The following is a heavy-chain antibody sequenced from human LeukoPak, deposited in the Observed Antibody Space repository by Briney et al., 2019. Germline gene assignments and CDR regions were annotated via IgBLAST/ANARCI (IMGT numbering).Heavy chain of an antibody. CDR1: GYTFTGYY. CDR2: INPNSGGT. Sequence: ASVKVSCKASGYTFTGYYMHWVRQAPGQGLEWMGWINPNSGGTNYAQKFQGRVTMTRDTSISTAYMELSSLRSEDTAVYYCARAPGDASWAMRRYYFDYWGQGTLVTVSS. J-gene: IGHJ4*02. V-gene: IGHV1-2*02. D-gene: IGHD7-27*01. CDR3: ARAPGDASWAMRRYYFDY.